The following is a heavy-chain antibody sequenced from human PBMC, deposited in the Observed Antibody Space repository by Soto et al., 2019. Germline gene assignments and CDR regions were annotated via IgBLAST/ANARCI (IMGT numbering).Heavy chain of an antibody. CDR2: ISSSTGYI. Sequence: EVQLVESGGGLVKPGGSLRLSCAASGFTFSSYSMNWVRQAPGKGLEWVSSISSSTGYIYYADSVKGRFTISRDNAKNSLYLQMHSLRAEDTAVYYCAKMGYGGNYYYGMDVWGQGTTVTVSS. D-gene: IGHD2-15*01. CDR3: AKMGYGGNYYYGMDV. V-gene: IGHV3-21*01. J-gene: IGHJ6*02. CDR1: GFTFSSYS.